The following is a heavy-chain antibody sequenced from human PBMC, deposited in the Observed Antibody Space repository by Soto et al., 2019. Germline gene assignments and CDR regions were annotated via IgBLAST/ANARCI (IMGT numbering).Heavy chain of an antibody. D-gene: IGHD2-2*01. Sequence: GGSLRLSCAVSGFTFSTYAMHWVRQAPGKGLEWVAVISYDGSNTYYADSVKGRFTISRDNMLYLQMNSLRAEDTAVYYCARDQGRSITCQLDYWGQ. CDR1: GFTFSTYA. CDR2: ISYDGSNT. J-gene: IGHJ4*02. CDR3: ARDQGRSITCQLDY. V-gene: IGHV3-30-3*01.